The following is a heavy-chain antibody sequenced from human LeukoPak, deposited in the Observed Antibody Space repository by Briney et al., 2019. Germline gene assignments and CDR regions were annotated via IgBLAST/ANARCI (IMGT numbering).Heavy chain of an antibody. D-gene: IGHD5-18*01. CDR3: TYGYSYDPFYDV. V-gene: IGHV3-73*01. CDR2: IRSKANSYAT. J-gene: IGHJ6*04. Sequence: GGSLRLSCAASGFTFSSYAMHWVRQASGKGLEWVGRIRSKANSYATAYAASVKGRFTISRDDSKNTAYLQMNSLKTEDTAVYYCTYGYSYDPFYDVWGKGTTVTISS. CDR1: GFTFSSYA.